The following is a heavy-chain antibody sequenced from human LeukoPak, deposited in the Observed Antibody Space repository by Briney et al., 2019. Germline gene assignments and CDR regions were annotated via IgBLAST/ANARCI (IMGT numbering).Heavy chain of an antibody. D-gene: IGHD3-3*01. Sequence: SETLSLTCTVSGGSISISSYYWGWIRQPPGKGLEWIGSIYYSGSTYYNPSLKSRVTISVDTSKNQFSLKLSSVTAADTAVYFCARISYYDFWSGYYYYYMDVWGKGTTVTVSS. J-gene: IGHJ6*03. V-gene: IGHV4-39*01. CDR2: IYYSGST. CDR3: ARISYYDFWSGYYYYYMDV. CDR1: GGSISISSYY.